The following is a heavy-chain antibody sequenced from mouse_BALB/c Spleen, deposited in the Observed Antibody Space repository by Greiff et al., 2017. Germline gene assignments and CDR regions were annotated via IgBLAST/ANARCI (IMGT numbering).Heavy chain of an antibody. CDR3: ARAPGFAY. V-gene: IGHV5-4*02. CDR2: ISDGGSYT. CDR1: GFTFSDYY. Sequence: EVNLVESGGGLVKPGGSLKLSCAASGFTFSDYYMYWVRQTPEKRLEWVATISDGGSYTYYPDSVKGRFTISRDNAKNNLYLQMSSLKSEDTAMYYCARAPGFAYWGQGTLVTVSA. J-gene: IGHJ3*01.